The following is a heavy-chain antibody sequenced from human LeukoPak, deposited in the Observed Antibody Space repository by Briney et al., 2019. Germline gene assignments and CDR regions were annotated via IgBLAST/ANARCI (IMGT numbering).Heavy chain of an antibody. CDR1: GYTFTGYY. CDR3: ARRASCSSTSCYWFDP. V-gene: IGHV1-2*02. J-gene: IGHJ5*02. CDR2: INPNSGGT. D-gene: IGHD2-2*01. Sequence: ASVKVSCKASGYTFTGYYMHWVRQAPGQGLEWMGWINPNSGGTNYAQKFQGRVTMTRDTSISTAYMELSRLRSDDTAVYYCARRASCSSTSCYWFDPWGQGTLVTVSS.